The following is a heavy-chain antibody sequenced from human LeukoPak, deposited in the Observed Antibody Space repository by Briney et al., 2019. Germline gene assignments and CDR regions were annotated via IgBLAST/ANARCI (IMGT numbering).Heavy chain of an antibody. V-gene: IGHV4-59*01. J-gene: IGHJ4*02. CDR2: IYHTGST. CDR1: GGSISNYY. D-gene: IGHD3-22*01. CDR3: ASAGASSGYSPLHY. Sequence: SETLSLTCTVSGGSISNYYWSWIWQPPGKGLECIGYIYHTGSTSYNPSLKSRVTISVDTSKNQFSLKLSSVTGADTAVYYCASAGASSGYSPLHYWGQGTLVTVSS.